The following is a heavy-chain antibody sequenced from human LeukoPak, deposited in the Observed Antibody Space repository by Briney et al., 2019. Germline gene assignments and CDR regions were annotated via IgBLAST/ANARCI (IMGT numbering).Heavy chain of an antibody. J-gene: IGHJ4*02. CDR1: GYTFTGYY. V-gene: IGHV1-2*02. Sequence: ASVKVSCKASGYTFTGYYMHWVRQAPGQGLEWMGWINPNSGGTNYAQKFQGRVTMTRDTSISTAYMELSRLRSDDTAVYYCAREARYSGRTFDYRGEGTLVTVSS. D-gene: IGHD5-12*01. CDR2: INPNSGGT. CDR3: AREARYSGRTFDY.